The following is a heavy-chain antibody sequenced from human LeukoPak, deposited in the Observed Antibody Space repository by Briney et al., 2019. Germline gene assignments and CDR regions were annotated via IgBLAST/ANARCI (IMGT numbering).Heavy chain of an antibody. Sequence: ASETLSLTCAVYGGSFSGYYWSWIRQPPGKGLEWIGEINHSGSTNYNPSLKSRVTISVDTSKNQFSLKLSSVTAADTAVYYCARSRNWGSTGYYYYYYMDVWGKGTTVTVSS. V-gene: IGHV4-34*01. CDR3: ARSRNWGSTGYYYYYYMDV. J-gene: IGHJ6*03. CDR2: INHSGST. CDR1: GGSFSGYY. D-gene: IGHD7-27*01.